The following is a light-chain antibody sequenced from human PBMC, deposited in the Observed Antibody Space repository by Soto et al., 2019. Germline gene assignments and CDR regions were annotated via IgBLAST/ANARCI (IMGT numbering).Light chain of an antibody. J-gene: IGKJ1*01. Sequence: ESVLTQSPGTLSLSPGERATLSCRASQSVSSSYLAWYQQKPGQAPRLLIYGAASRATGIQDRFSGSGSGTDFTLPISRLEPEDFAVYYCQPYGSSPRTFGQGTKVEIK. CDR2: GAA. CDR1: QSVSSSY. CDR3: QPYGSSPRT. V-gene: IGKV3-20*01.